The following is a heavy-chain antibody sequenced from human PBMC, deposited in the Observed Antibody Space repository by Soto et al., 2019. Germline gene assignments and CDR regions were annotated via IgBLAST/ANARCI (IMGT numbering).Heavy chain of an antibody. CDR2: IKSKTDGGTT. CDR3: TTDSSGWRGLFDY. D-gene: IGHD6-19*01. J-gene: IGHJ4*02. Sequence: PGGSLRLSCAASGFTFSNAWMSWVRQAPGKGLEWVGRIKSKTDGGTTDYAAPVKGRFTISRDDSKNTLYLQMNSLKTEDTAVYYCTTDSSGWRGLFDYWGQGTLVTVS. V-gene: IGHV3-15*01. CDR1: GFTFSNAW.